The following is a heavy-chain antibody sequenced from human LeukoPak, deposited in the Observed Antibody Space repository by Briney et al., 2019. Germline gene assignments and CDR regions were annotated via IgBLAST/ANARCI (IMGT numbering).Heavy chain of an antibody. CDR1: DGSIKDYY. D-gene: IGHD3-16*02. CDR2: IYFHGTT. Sequence: PSATLSLTCAVSDGSIKDYYWGWIRQPPGKGLEWIGYIYFHGTTTYNPSLRGRGTISLDTSNNHFSLILTSVTPSDTAAYYCARAKDSRSRIFDSWGQGTLVTVSS. J-gene: IGHJ4*02. CDR3: ARAKDSRSRIFDS. V-gene: IGHV4-59*01.